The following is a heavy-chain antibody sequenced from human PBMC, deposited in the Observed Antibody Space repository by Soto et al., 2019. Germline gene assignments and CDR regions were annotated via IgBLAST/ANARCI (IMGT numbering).Heavy chain of an antibody. CDR2: IIPIFGTA. Sequence: QVQLVQSGAEVKKPGSSVTVSCKASGGTFSSYTISWVRQAPGQGLEWMGGIIPIFGTANYAQKFQGRVTITADEPNSTAYMESSSRRSEDTAVYYCARGNHRWLQMWYFDLWGRGTLVTVSS. V-gene: IGHV1-69*12. J-gene: IGHJ2*01. CDR1: GGTFSSYT. CDR3: ARGNHRWLQMWYFDL. D-gene: IGHD5-12*01.